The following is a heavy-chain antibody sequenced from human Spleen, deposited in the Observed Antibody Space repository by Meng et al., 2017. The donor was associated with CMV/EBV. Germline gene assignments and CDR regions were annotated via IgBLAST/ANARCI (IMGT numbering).Heavy chain of an antibody. CDR3: AKGGWDV. V-gene: IGHV3-23*01. CDR2: ISGSGGST. J-gene: IGHJ6*02. CDR1: AFTFSMYG. Sequence: GESLKISCAASAFTFSMYGMHWVRQAPGKGLEWVSAISGSGGSTYYADSVKGRFTISRDNSKNTLYLQMNSLRAEDTAVYYCAKGGWDVWGQGTTVTVSS. D-gene: IGHD6-19*01.